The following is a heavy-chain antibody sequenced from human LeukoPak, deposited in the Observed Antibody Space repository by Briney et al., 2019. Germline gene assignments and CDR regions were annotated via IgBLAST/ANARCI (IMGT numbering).Heavy chain of an antibody. Sequence: GGSLRLSCAASGFTFSSYSMNWVRQAPEKGLEWVTNIRQDGNEKYYVDSVKGRFTVSRGNAENSLYLQMNSLRADDTAVYYCARLGVRQILDFWGQGTLVTVSS. CDR2: IRQDGNEK. D-gene: IGHD2-8*01. CDR1: GFTFSSYS. CDR3: ARLGVRQILDF. J-gene: IGHJ4*02. V-gene: IGHV3-7*01.